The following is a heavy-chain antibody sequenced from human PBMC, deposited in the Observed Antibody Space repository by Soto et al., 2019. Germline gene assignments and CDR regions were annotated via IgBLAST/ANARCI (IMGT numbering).Heavy chain of an antibody. J-gene: IGHJ4*02. CDR1: GCTFGSQG. CDR2: FIAMLGTP. Sequence: SVKVSCKASGCTFGSQGIAWVRQAPGQGLEWMGGFIAMLGTPTYAKKVQGRATISADESLTSSYLELRSLRSEDTGVYFCARGAMANFEDWGQGTAVTVSS. CDR3: ARGAMANFED. V-gene: IGHV1-69*13.